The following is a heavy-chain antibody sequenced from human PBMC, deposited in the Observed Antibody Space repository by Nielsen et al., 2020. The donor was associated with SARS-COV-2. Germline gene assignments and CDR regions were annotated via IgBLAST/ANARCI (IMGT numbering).Heavy chain of an antibody. CDR1: GFTFSSYS. CDR2: ISSSSSYI. V-gene: IGHV3-21*01. Sequence: GESLKISCAASGFTFSSYSMNWVRQAPGKGLEWVSSISSSSSYIYYADSVKGRFTISRDNAKNSLYLQMNSLRAEDTAVYYCATRSGGSAGYWGQGTLVTVSS. CDR3: ATRSGGSAGY. J-gene: IGHJ4*02. D-gene: IGHD2-15*01.